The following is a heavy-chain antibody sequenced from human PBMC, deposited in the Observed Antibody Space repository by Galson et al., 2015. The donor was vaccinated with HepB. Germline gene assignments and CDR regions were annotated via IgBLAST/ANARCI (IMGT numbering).Heavy chain of an antibody. CDR3: ANGCSYTKGANYFFYMAV. V-gene: IGHV3-23*01. CDR1: GFTFNNYA. J-gene: IGHJ6*03. D-gene: IGHD2-2*01. Sequence: SLRLSCAASGFTFNNYAMSWVRQAPGKGLEWVSGISGSGTTIKYADSVKGRFTISRDNSKNMLYLQMSSLRAEDTAVYYCANGCSYTKGANYFFYMAVWGEGTTVTVSS. CDR2: ISGSGTTI.